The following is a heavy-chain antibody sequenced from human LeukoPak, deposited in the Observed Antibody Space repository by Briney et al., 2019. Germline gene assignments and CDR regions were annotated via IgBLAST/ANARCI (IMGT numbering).Heavy chain of an antibody. CDR2: INPNSGGT. J-gene: IGHJ5*02. V-gene: IGHV1-2*02. CDR1: GYTFTGYY. D-gene: IGHD3-9*01. CDR3: KQKTAYDILTGYYKDWFDP. Sequence: ASVKDSCKASGYTFTGYYMHWVRQAPGQGLEWMGLINPNSGGTNYAQKFQGRVTMTRDTSISTAYMELSRLRSDDTAVYFFKQKTAYDILTGYYKDWFDPWGQGTLVTVSS.